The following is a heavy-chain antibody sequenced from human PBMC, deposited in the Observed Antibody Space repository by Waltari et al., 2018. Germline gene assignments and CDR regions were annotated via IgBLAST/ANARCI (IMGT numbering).Heavy chain of an antibody. CDR2: ISGNNGDT. CDR1: GYTFSNFG. J-gene: IGHJ4*02. V-gene: IGHV1-18*01. D-gene: IGHD6-19*01. CDR3: ARGPSFLSAYSSGWPHFDN. Sequence: QVQLVQSGPEVKKPGASVKVSCKASGYTFSNFGISWVRQAPGQGPEWMGWISGNNGDTSYARKFQGRVTMTTDTPTNTAYMELRSLRSDDTAVYYCARGPSFLSAYSSGWPHFDNWGQGTLVTVSS.